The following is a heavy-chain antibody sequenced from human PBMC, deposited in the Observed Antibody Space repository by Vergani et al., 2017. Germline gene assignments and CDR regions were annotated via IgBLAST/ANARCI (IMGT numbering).Heavy chain of an antibody. CDR3: ARHVRSYGLDV. CDR2: IYPGDSDT. Sequence: EVQLVQSGAAVKKPGESLKISCKGSGYSFTSYWIGWVRQMPGKGLEWRGIIYPGDSDTRYSLPFQGQVTISADKSISTAYLQWRSLKASDTAIYYCARHVRSYGLDVWGQGTTVTVSS. V-gene: IGHV5-51*01. J-gene: IGHJ6*02. CDR1: GYSFTSYW.